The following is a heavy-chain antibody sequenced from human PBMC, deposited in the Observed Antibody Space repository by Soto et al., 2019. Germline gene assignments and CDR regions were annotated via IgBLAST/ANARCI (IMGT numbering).Heavy chain of an antibody. J-gene: IGHJ5*02. V-gene: IGHV1-18*01. Sequence: GAPVKVCCEASGYSFASNGMCWVRQSHGQGLEWMGWISAYNGNTNYAQKLQGRVTMTTDTSTSTAYMELRSLRSDDTAVYYCARDFDKHSHGAGSAPRRHGTPVPVSS. D-gene: IGHD5-18*01. CDR3: ARDFDKHSHGAGSAP. CDR1: GYSFASNG. CDR2: ISAYNGNT.